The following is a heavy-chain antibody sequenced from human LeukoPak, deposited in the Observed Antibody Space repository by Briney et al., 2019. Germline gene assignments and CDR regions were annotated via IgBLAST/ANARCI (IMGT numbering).Heavy chain of an antibody. CDR1: GVSMSSGAFY. Sequence: SETLSLTCTVSGVSMSSGAFYWSWIRQHPGKGLEWIGNIYYSGSTNYNPSLKSRVTISVDTSKNQFSLKLSSVTAAGTAVYYCARDQGYGSGMLVDYWGQGTLVTVSS. D-gene: IGHD3-10*01. V-gene: IGHV4-61*08. CDR2: IYYSGST. J-gene: IGHJ4*02. CDR3: ARDQGYGSGMLVDY.